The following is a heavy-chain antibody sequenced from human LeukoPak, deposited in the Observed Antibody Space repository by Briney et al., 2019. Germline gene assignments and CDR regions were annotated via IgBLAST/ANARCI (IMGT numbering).Heavy chain of an antibody. J-gene: IGHJ4*02. D-gene: IGHD3-10*01. Sequence: PSETLSLTCTVSGGSISSGSYYWSWIRQPAGKGLEWLGRIYTSGSTNYNPSLKSRVTISVDTSKNQFSLKLSSVTAADTAVYYCARGGELLYGAFDYWGQGTLVTVSS. CDR3: ARGGELLYGAFDY. CDR1: GGSISSGSYY. V-gene: IGHV4-61*02. CDR2: IYTSGST.